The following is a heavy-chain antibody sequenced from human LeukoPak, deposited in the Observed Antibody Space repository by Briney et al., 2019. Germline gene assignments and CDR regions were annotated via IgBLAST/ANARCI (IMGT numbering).Heavy chain of an antibody. Sequence: PGGSLRLSCAASAFTFSSYEMNWVRQPPGKGLEWVSYISSGGSTIYYADSVKGRFTISRDNAKNSLYLQMNSLRAEDTALYYCARDVWFDPWGQGTLVTVSS. CDR3: ARDVWFDP. CDR2: ISSGGSTI. CDR1: AFTFSSYE. V-gene: IGHV3-48*03. J-gene: IGHJ5*02.